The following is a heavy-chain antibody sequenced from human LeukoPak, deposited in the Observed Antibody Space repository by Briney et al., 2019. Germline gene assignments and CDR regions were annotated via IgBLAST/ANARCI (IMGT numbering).Heavy chain of an antibody. J-gene: IGHJ4*02. Sequence: GGSLRLSCAASGFTFSSYGMHWVRQAPGKGLEWVAVISYDGSNKYYADSVKGRFTISRDNSKNTLYLQMNSLRAEDTAVYYCAKDHGYSSGWCFDYWGQGTLVTVSS. D-gene: IGHD6-19*01. CDR3: AKDHGYSSGWCFDY. CDR2: ISYDGSNK. V-gene: IGHV3-30*18. CDR1: GFTFSSYG.